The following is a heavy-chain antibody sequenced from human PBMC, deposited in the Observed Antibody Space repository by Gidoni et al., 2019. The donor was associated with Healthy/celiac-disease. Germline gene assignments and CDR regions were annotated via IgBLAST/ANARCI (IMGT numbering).Heavy chain of an antibody. V-gene: IGHV3-33*01. J-gene: IGHJ6*02. D-gene: IGHD4-17*01. CDR1: GFTFSSYG. Sequence: QVQLVESGGGVVQPGRSLRLSCAASGFTFSSYGMHGVRQAPGKGLEWVAVIWYDGSNKYYADSVKGRFTISRDNSKNTLYLQMNSLRAEDTAVYYCARDGYGDYPLRHYYYYGMDVWGQGTTVTVSS. CDR2: IWYDGSNK. CDR3: ARDGYGDYPLRHYYYYGMDV.